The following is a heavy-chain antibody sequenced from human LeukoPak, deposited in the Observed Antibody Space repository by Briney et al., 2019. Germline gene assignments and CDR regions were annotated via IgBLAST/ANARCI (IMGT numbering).Heavy chain of an antibody. D-gene: IGHD6-6*01. CDR1: GFTFSDYY. J-gene: IGHJ4*02. Sequence: GGSLRLSCAASGFTFSDYYMSWIRQAPGKGLEWVSYISSSGSTIYYADSVKGRFTNSRENAKNSLYLQMNSLRAEDTAVYYCARGPSSSSVDYWGQGTLVTVSS. V-gene: IGHV3-11*04. CDR2: ISSSGSTI. CDR3: ARGPSSSSVDY.